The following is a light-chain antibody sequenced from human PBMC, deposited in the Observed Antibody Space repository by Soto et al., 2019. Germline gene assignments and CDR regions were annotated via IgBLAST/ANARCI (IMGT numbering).Light chain of an antibody. V-gene: IGLV2-14*01. CDR3: SSYTTSSTVV. Sequence: QSVLTQPASVSGSPGQSITISCSGTSSDIGGYDYVSWYQQHPGKAPKLMISEVSDRPSGVSNRFSGSKSGNTASLTISGLLPEDEADYYCSSYTTSSTVVFGGGTQLTVL. CDR2: EVS. J-gene: IGLJ2*01. CDR1: SSDIGGYDY.